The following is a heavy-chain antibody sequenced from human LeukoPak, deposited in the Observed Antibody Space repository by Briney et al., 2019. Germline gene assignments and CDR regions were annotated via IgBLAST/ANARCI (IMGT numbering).Heavy chain of an antibody. CDR2: VNLQGST. CDR3: ARVIGEIGPEVHRTYYFDY. V-gene: IGHV4-4*02. D-gene: IGHD3-10*01. Sequence: SGTLSLTCGVSGGSISNTNWWTWFCQPPGKGLEWIGEVNLQGSTNYNPSLKSRVAISVDKSENHISLKLTSVTAADTAVYYCARVIGEIGPEVHRTYYFDYWGQGTLVTVSS. CDR1: GGSISNTNW. J-gene: IGHJ4*02.